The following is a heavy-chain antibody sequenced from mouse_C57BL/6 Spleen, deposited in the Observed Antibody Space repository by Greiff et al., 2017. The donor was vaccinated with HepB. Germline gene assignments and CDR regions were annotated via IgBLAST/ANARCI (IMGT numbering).Heavy chain of an antibody. CDR1: RYTFPSYW. Sequence: QVQLQQPGDELVRPLSSLKQSCRTPRYTFPSYWLHWVKHMTIQGLEWIGNIDPSDSENHYNQKFKDKATLTVDKSSSTSYMHLSILTSVDSAVYYCASANYHYRSSYAMHCCCEGTSVIIS. CDR2: IDPSDSEN. J-gene: IGHJ4*01. V-gene: IGHV1-52*01. CDR3: ASANYHYRSSYAMHC. D-gene: IGHD1-1*01.